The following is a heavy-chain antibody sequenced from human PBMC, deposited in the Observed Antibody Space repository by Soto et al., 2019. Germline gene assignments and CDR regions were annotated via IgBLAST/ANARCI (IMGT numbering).Heavy chain of an antibody. CDR3: ARTHGPSSIAAIMDV. CDR2: INPNSGGT. D-gene: IGHD6-6*01. V-gene: IGHV1-2*02. CDR1: GYTFTGYY. J-gene: IGHJ6*02. Sequence: ASVKVSCKASGYTFTGYYMHWVRQAPGQGLGWMGWINPNSGGTNYAQKFQGRVTMTRDTSISTAYMELSRLRSDDTAVYYCARTHGPSSIAAIMDVWGQGTTVTVSS.